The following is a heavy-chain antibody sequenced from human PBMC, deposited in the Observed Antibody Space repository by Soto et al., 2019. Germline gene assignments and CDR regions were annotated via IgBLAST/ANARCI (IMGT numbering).Heavy chain of an antibody. D-gene: IGHD1-26*01. Sequence: ASVKVSCKASGGTFSSYAISWVRQAPGQGLEWMGGIIPIFGTANYAQKFQGRVTITADESTSTAYMELSSLRSEDTAVYYCARAGYDRGSYSDAFDIWGQGTMVTVSS. V-gene: IGHV1-69*13. CDR3: ARAGYDRGSYSDAFDI. CDR1: GGTFSSYA. CDR2: IIPIFGTA. J-gene: IGHJ3*02.